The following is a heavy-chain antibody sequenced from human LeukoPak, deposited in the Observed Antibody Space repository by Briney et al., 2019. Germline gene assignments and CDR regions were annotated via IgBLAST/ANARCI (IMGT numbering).Heavy chain of an antibody. CDR3: ARDQGAIAAAGTYYYYYGMDV. CDR2: ISAYNGNT. Sequence: GASVKVSCKASGYTFTSYGISWVRQAPGQGLEWMGWISAYNGNTNYAQKLQGRVTMTTDTSTSTAYMELRSLRSDDTAVYYCARDQGAIAAAGTYYYYYGMDVWGQGTTVTVSS. J-gene: IGHJ6*02. CDR1: GYTFTSYG. D-gene: IGHD6-13*01. V-gene: IGHV1-18*01.